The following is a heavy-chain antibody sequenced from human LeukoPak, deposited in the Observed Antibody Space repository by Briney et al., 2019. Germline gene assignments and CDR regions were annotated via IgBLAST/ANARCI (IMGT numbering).Heavy chain of an antibody. CDR2: IYPGDSDT. CDR3: ARLVVTAIHYYFDY. CDR1: GYSFTSYW. V-gene: IGHV5-51*01. J-gene: IGHJ4*02. Sequence: GESLKISGKGSGYSFTSYWIGWVRQLPGKGLEWMGIIYPGDSDTRYSPSFQGQVTISADKSISTAYLQWSSLKASDTAMYYCARLVVTAIHYYFDYWGQGTLVTVSS. D-gene: IGHD2-21*02.